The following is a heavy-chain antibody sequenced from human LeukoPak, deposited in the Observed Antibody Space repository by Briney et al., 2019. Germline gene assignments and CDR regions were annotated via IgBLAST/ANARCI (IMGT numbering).Heavy chain of an antibody. Sequence: ASVKVSCKASGYIFTSYAMHWVRQAPGQRLEWMGWINAGNGNTKYSQKFQGRVTITSDTSASIVYMDLSSLRSEDTAVYYCARDSVGASLIYFDYWGQGTPVTVFS. V-gene: IGHV1-3*01. D-gene: IGHD1-26*01. J-gene: IGHJ4*02. CDR1: GYIFTSYA. CDR3: ARDSVGASLIYFDY. CDR2: INAGNGNT.